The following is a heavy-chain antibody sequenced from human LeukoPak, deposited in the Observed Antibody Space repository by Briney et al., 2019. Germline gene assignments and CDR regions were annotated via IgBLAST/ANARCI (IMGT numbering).Heavy chain of an antibody. D-gene: IGHD4-17*01. CDR2: IKSKTDGGTT. CDR3: TTSSKLYGETVIDY. Sequence: GGSLRLSCAASGFTFSNAWMSWVRQAPGKGLEWVGRIKSKTDGGTTDYAAPVKGRFTISRDDSKNTLYLQMNSLKTEDTAVYYCTTSSKLYGETVIDYWGQGTLDTVSS. V-gene: IGHV3-15*01. J-gene: IGHJ4*02. CDR1: GFTFSNAW.